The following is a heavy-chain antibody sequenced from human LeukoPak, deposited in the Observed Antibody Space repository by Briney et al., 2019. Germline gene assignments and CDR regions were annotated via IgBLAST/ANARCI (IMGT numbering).Heavy chain of an antibody. CDR2: VYYSGTT. V-gene: IGHV4-59*01. CDR1: GGSISSYY. Sequence: SETLSLTCTVSGGSISSYYWSWIRQPPGKGLEWIGYVYYSGTTNYNPSLKSRVTISVDTSKNQFSLKLSSVTAADTAVYYCARGGFGGRSSWYSSGWYRGAFDIWGQGTMVTVSS. D-gene: IGHD6-19*01. J-gene: IGHJ3*02. CDR3: ARGGFGGRSSWYSSGWYRGAFDI.